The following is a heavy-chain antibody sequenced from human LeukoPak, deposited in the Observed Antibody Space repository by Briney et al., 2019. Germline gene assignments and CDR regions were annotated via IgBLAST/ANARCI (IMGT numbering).Heavy chain of an antibody. Sequence: ASVKVSCMASGYSFTGYYIHWVRQAPGQGREWMGWINPNSGGTNYAQKFQGRVTMTRDTSISTAYMELSRLRSDDTAVYYCARPAIRSRAFDIWGQGTMVTVSS. CDR1: GYSFTGYY. CDR2: INPNSGGT. CDR3: ARPAIRSRAFDI. V-gene: IGHV1-2*02. J-gene: IGHJ3*02.